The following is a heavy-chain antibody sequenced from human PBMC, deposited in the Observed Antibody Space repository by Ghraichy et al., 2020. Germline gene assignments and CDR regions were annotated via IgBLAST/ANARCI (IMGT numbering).Heavy chain of an antibody. CDR1: GGSFSGYY. D-gene: IGHD3-10*01. J-gene: IGHJ4*02. V-gene: IGHV4-34*01. CDR3: ARGGYYGSGSYDY. CDR2: INHSGST. Sequence: ETLSLTCAVYGGSFSGYYWSWIRQPPGKGLEWIGEINHSGSTNYNPSLKSRVTISVDTSKNQFSLKLSSVTAADTAVYYCARGGYYGSGSYDYWGQGTLVTVSS.